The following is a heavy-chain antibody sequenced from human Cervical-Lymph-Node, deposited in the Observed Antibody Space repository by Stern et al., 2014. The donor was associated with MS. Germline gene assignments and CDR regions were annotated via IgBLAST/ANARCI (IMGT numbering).Heavy chain of an antibody. CDR2: IYYSGST. Sequence: QVQLQESGPGLVKPSETLSLTCTVSGGSISSSSYYWGWIRQPPGKGLEWIGGIYYSGSTYSNPSLKSRVTISVDTSKNQFSLKLSSVTAADTAVYYCARPRPYSSSWEFDYWGQGTLVTVSS. J-gene: IGHJ4*02. CDR1: GGSISSSSYY. D-gene: IGHD6-13*01. V-gene: IGHV4-39*01. CDR3: ARPRPYSSSWEFDY.